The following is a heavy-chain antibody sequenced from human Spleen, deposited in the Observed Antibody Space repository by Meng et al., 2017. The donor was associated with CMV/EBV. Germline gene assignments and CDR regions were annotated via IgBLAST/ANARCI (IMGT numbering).Heavy chain of an antibody. CDR1: GYTLTGYY. D-gene: IGHD6-19*01. CDR2: IKPNTGST. V-gene: IGHV1-2*02. CDR3: ARVMAVAGQPSDY. Sequence: SGYTLTGYYIRLVRRAPGQGLGWMRWIKPNTGSTEYAKKFQGRVTMTTDASISTVYMYLDRLRFDDTAVYYCARVMAVAGQPSDYWGQGTLVTVSS. J-gene: IGHJ4*02.